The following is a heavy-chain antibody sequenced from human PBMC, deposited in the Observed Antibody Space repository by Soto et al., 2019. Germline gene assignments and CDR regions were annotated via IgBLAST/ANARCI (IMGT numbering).Heavy chain of an antibody. J-gene: IGHJ1*01. Sequence: GGSLRLSCAASGFTVSSNYMSWVRQAPGKGLEWVSVIYSGGSTYYADSVKGRFTISRDNSKNTLYLQMNSLRAEDTAVYYCARGGGVVVVAADAEYFQHWGQGTLVTVSS. V-gene: IGHV3-53*01. CDR1: GFTVSSNY. CDR3: ARGGGVVVVAADAEYFQH. D-gene: IGHD2-15*01. CDR2: IYSGGST.